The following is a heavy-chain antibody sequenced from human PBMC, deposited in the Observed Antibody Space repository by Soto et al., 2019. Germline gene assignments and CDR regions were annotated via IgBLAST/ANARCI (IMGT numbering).Heavy chain of an antibody. V-gene: IGHV4-39*01. CDR3: ARHKDTSSRYLLPDC. Sequence: SETLSLTCTVSGASLSSGGHYWGWIRQPPGKGLEWIGSIYYRGNTYYNPSLVSRVTISVDTSKNQFSLKLNSVTAADTAVYYCARHKDTSSRYLLPDCWGPGSLVTVSS. J-gene: IGHJ4*02. D-gene: IGHD6-13*01. CDR1: GASLSSGGHY. CDR2: IYYRGNT.